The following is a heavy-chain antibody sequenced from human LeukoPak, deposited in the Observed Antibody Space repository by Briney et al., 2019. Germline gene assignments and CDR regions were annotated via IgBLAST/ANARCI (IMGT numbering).Heavy chain of an antibody. D-gene: IGHD3-16*01. CDR1: GFTFSNYS. V-gene: IGHV3-48*04. CDR3: ARGAGVGSYVPFDL. J-gene: IGHJ4*02. CDR2: ISSNTRTT. Sequence: GGSLRLSCAASGFTFSNYSMNWVRQAPGKGLEWVSYISSNTRTTYYADSVKGRFTISRDNAKNSLYLQMNSLRAEDTAVYYCARGAGVGSYVPFDLWGPGTLVAVSS.